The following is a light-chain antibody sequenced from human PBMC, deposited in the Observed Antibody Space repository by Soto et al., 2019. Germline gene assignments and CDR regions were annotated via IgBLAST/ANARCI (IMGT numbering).Light chain of an antibody. CDR3: QQYSAYSLT. J-gene: IGKJ4*01. V-gene: IGKV1-5*01. Sequence: DVQMTQSPSTLSASVGDTVTITCRASQNIRSWLAWYQQKPGKAPKLLIFDASSLESGVPSRFSGSGSGTEFTLTISSLQPDDFAAYYCQQYSAYSLTFGGGTKVDIK. CDR2: DAS. CDR1: QNIRSW.